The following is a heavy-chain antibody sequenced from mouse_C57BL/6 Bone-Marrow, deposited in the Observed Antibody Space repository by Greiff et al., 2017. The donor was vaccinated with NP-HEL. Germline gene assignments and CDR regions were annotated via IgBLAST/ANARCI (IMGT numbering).Heavy chain of an antibody. Sequence: VQLQQSGAELVRPGTSVKVSCKASGYAFTNYWIEWVKQRPGQGLEWIGVINPGSGGTNYNEKFKGKATLTADNSSSTAYMQLSSLTTEDSAVYFGARTNPPYNFGRVPPGYCDVGGTGTTVTVAS. D-gene: IGHD1-1*01. CDR1: GYAFTNYW. CDR3: ARTNPPYNFGRVPPGYCDV. J-gene: IGHJ1*03. V-gene: IGHV1-54*01. CDR2: INPGSGGT.